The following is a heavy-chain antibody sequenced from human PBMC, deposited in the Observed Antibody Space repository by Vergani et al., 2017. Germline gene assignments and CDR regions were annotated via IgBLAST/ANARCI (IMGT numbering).Heavy chain of an antibody. CDR2: INPSGGST. Sequence: QVQLVQSGAEVKKPGASVKVSCKASGYTFTSYYMHWVRQAPGQGLEWMGIINPSGGSTSYAQKFQGRVTMTRDTSTSTVYMELSSLRSEDTAVYYCARDSQGGATLPDAFDIWGQGTMVTVSS. CDR1: GYTFTSYY. D-gene: IGHD1-26*01. J-gene: IGHJ3*02. CDR3: ARDSQGGATLPDAFDI. V-gene: IGHV1-46*01.